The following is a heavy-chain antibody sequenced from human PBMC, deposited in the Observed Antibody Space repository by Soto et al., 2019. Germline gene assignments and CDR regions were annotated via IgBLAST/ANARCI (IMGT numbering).Heavy chain of an antibody. CDR1: GFTFSSYA. V-gene: IGHV3-23*01. CDR2: MSGSGVTT. Sequence: PGGSLRLSCAASGFTFSSYAMSWVRQAPGKGLEWVSAMSGSGVTTHHADSVKGRFTISRDNSKNTLYLHLNSLRAEDTAVYYYVKVYTCTGILCKLAYFEYWGQGTLVTVSS. D-gene: IGHD2-8*02. CDR3: VKVYTCTGILCKLAYFEY. J-gene: IGHJ4*02.